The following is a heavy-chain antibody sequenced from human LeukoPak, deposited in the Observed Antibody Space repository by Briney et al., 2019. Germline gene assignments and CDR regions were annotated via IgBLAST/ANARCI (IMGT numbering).Heavy chain of an antibody. D-gene: IGHD3-9*01. V-gene: IGHV1-69*05. Sequence: SVKVSCKASGGTFSSYAISWVRQAPGQGLEWMGRIIPIFGTANYAQKFQGRVTITTDESTSTAYMELSSLRSEDTALYYCARVVLTGYYNQYYFDYWGQGTLVTVSS. CDR1: GGTFSSYA. CDR2: IIPIFGTA. CDR3: ARVVLTGYYNQYYFDY. J-gene: IGHJ4*02.